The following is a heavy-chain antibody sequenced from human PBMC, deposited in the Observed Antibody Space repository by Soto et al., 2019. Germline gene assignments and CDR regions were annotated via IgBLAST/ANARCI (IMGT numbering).Heavy chain of an antibody. Sequence: QVRLVQSAAEVKKPGASVRVSCKASGYTFNNYGITWVRQAPGQGLEWMGWISAYNGNTHFAQKFQGRVTMTTDTTTTTAFKELRSLTSDDTAVYYSARTADCSTTTCSSPTSLHMRGYYYYGMDVWGPGTTVTVSS. D-gene: IGHD2-2*01. CDR3: ARTADCSTTTCSSPTSLHMRGYYYYGMDV. CDR2: ISAYNGNT. J-gene: IGHJ6*02. V-gene: IGHV1-18*01. CDR1: GYTFNNYG.